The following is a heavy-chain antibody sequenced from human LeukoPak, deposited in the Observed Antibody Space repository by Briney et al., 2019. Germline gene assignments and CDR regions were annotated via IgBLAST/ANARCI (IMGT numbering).Heavy chain of an antibody. D-gene: IGHD5-18*01. CDR2: LYISGST. CDR3: ARGERGYSYGCDY. Sequence: PSETLSLTCTVSGASISSYYYNWIRQTAGRGLEWIGRLYISGSTDYNPSLRSRVTISVDTSKNQLSLKLTSVTAADTAVYYCARGERGYSYGCDYWGQGTLVTVSS. CDR1: GASISSYY. J-gene: IGHJ4*02. V-gene: IGHV4-4*07.